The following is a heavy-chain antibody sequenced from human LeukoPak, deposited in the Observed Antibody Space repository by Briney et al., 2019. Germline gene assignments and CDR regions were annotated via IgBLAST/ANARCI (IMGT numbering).Heavy chain of an antibody. D-gene: IGHD3-10*01. Sequence: KPSETLSLTCTVSGGSISSYYWSWIRQPPGKGLEWIGYIYYSGSTNYNPSLKSRVTISVDTSKNQFSLKLSSVTAADTAVYYCARGSSYTMVRGVIISEVDYMDVWGKGTTVTISS. CDR1: GGSISSYY. CDR2: IYYSGST. J-gene: IGHJ6*03. V-gene: IGHV4-59*08. CDR3: ARGSSYTMVRGVIISEVDYMDV.